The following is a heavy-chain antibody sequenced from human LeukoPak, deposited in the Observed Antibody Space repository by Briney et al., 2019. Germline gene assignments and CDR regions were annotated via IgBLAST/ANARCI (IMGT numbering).Heavy chain of an antibody. Sequence: ASVKVSCKTSGYAFTGYYMHWVRQAPGQGLEWMGWINPNSGGTNYAQKFQGRVTMTTDSSTDTVYIEVRDLRSDDTAIYYCARGRNQWLVPDDYLQEWGQGTLVTVSS. V-gene: IGHV1-2*02. CDR1: GYAFTGYY. J-gene: IGHJ1*01. D-gene: IGHD6-19*01. CDR2: INPNSGGT. CDR3: ARGRNQWLVPDDYLQE.